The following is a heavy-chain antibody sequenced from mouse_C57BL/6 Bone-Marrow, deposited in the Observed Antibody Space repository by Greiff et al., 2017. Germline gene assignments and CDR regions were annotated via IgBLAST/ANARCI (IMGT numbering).Heavy chain of an antibody. CDR3: TRTYYYGSSHWYFDV. J-gene: IGHJ1*03. CDR1: GYTFTDYE. D-gene: IGHD1-1*01. CDR2: IDPETGGT. V-gene: IGHV1-15*01. Sequence: QVQLQQSGAELVRPGASVTLSCKASGYTFTDYEMHWVKQTPVHGLEWIGAIDPETGGTAYNQKFKGKAILTADKSSSTAYMELRSLTSEDSAVYHCTRTYYYGSSHWYFDVWGTGTTVTVSS.